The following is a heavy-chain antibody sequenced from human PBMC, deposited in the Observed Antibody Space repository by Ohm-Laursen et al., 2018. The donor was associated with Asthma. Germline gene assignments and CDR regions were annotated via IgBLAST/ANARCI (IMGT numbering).Heavy chain of an antibody. V-gene: IGHV3-48*01. CDR3: ARDLPKGLNSITYGMDV. CDR2: IGNSGSAI. CDR1: GYTFSRYS. D-gene: IGHD3-3*02. Sequence: GSLRLSCAASGYTFSRYSIHWVRQIPGKGLEWVSYIGNSGSAIYYADSVKGRFTISRDNSKNTLYLQMNSLRAEDTAVYYCARDLPKGLNSITYGMDVWGQGTTVTVSS. J-gene: IGHJ6*02.